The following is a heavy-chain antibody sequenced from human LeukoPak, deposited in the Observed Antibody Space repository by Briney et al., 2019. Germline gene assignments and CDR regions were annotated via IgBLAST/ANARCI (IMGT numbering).Heavy chain of an antibody. CDR2: IYPGDSDT. CDR3: VREGVLASMGGPYNWFDP. Sequence: GESLKISCKGSGFSFTSYWIGWVRQMPGKGLEWMGIIYPGDSDTRYSPSFQGQVIISADKSIRTAYLQWSSLKASDTAMYYCVREGVLASMGGPYNWFDPWGPGTRVTVSS. CDR1: GFSFTSYW. V-gene: IGHV5-51*01. J-gene: IGHJ5*02. D-gene: IGHD2-2*01.